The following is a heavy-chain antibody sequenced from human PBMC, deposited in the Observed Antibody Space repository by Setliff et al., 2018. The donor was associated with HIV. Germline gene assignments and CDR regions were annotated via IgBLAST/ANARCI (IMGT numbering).Heavy chain of an antibody. Sequence: GGSLRLSCAASGFTFSSYGMHWVRQAPGKGLEWVAFIRYDGSNKYYADSVKGRFTSSRDNSKNTLYLQMNSLRAEDTAVYYCAKIQNPQGYYYDSSGYYPHPGSPYYWGQGTLVTVSS. CDR2: IRYDGSNK. CDR1: GFTFSSYG. D-gene: IGHD3-22*01. V-gene: IGHV3-30*02. J-gene: IGHJ4*02. CDR3: AKIQNPQGYYYDSSGYYPHPGSPYY.